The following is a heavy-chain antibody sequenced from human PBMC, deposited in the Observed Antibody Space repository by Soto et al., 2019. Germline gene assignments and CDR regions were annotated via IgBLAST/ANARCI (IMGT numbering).Heavy chain of an antibody. CDR2: ISYDGSNK. D-gene: IGHD4-17*01. CDR3: AKNHYGDYDIYYYYYYMDV. CDR1: GFTFSSYG. J-gene: IGHJ6*03. V-gene: IGHV3-30*18. Sequence: GGSLRLSCAASGFTFSSYGMHWVRQAPGKGLEWVAVISYDGSNKYYADSVKGRFTISRDNSKNTLYLQMNSLRAEDTAVYYCAKNHYGDYDIYYYYYYMDVWGKGTTVTVSS.